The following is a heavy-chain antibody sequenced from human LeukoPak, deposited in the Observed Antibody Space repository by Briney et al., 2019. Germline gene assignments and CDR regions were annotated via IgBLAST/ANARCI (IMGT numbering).Heavy chain of an antibody. CDR3: ASRRSRDGYNYYYYGMDV. CDR2: IYSGGST. CDR1: GFTVSSNY. Sequence: GGSLRLSCAASGFTVSSNYMSWVRQAPGKGREWVSVIYSGGSTYYADSVKGRFTISRDNSKNTLYLQMNSLRAEDTAVYYCASRRSRDGYNYYYYGMDVWGQGTTVTVSS. J-gene: IGHJ6*02. D-gene: IGHD5-24*01. V-gene: IGHV3-53*01.